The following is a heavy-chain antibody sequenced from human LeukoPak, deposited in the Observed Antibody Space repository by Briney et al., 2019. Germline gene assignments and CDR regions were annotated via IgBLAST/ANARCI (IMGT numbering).Heavy chain of an antibody. CDR3: ARAEGSGSYYFGPLDY. CDR2: ISSSSSYI. Sequence: GGSLRLSCAASGFTFSSYSMNWVRQAPGKGLDRISSISSSSSYIYYADSVKSRFTISRDNAKNSLYLQMNSVRAEDTAVYYCARAEGSGSYYFGPLDYWGQGTLVTVSS. D-gene: IGHD3-10*01. J-gene: IGHJ4*02. V-gene: IGHV3-21*01. CDR1: GFTFSSYS.